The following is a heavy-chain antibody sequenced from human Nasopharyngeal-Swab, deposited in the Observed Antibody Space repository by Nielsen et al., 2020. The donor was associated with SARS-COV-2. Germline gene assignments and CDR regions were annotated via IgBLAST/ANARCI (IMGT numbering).Heavy chain of an antibody. Sequence: SETLSLTCTVSGGSISSSSYYWGWIRQPPGKGLAWIGSIYYSGSTYYNPSLKSRVTISVDTSKNQFSLKLSSVAAADTAVYYCARRYSSGWSRHGWFDPWGQGTLVTVSS. CDR2: IYYSGST. J-gene: IGHJ5*02. CDR3: ARRYSSGWSRHGWFDP. CDR1: GGSISSSSYY. V-gene: IGHV4-39*01. D-gene: IGHD6-19*01.